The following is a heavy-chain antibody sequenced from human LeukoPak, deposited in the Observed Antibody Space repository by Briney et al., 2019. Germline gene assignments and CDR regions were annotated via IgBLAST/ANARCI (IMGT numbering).Heavy chain of an antibody. CDR2: IYYSGST. J-gene: IGHJ4*02. CDR3: ARDAPNCSGGSCYRRYFDY. CDR1: GGSISSGGYY. Sequence: PSQTLSLTCTVSGGSISSGGYYWSWIRQHPGKGLEWIGYIYYSGSTYYNPSLKSRVTISVDTSKNQFSLKLSSVTAADTAVYYCARDAPNCSGGSCYRRYFDYWGQGTLVTVSS. V-gene: IGHV4-31*03. D-gene: IGHD2-15*01.